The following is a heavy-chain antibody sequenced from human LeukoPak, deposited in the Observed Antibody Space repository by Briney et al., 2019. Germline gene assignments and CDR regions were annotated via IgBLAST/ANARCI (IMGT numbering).Heavy chain of an antibody. CDR2: IYYSGST. D-gene: IGHD5-12*01. CDR1: GGSISSYY. CDR3: AREYIVATISGGMVV. J-gene: IGHJ6*02. V-gene: IGHV4-59*01. Sequence: KPSETLSLTCTVSGGSISSYYWSWIRQPPGKGLEWIGYIYYSGSTNYNPSLKSRVTISVDTSKNQFSLKLSSVTAADTAVYYCAREYIVATISGGMVVWGQGTTVTVSS.